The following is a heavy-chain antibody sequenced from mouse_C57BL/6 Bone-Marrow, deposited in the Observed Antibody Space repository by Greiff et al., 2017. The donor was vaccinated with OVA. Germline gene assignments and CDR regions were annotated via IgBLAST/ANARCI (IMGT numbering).Heavy chain of an antibody. CDR2: IDPSDSYT. V-gene: IGHV1-59*01. CDR1: GYTFTSYW. CDR3: ARKVMGYGDGAFDY. J-gene: IGHJ2*01. Sequence: QVQLQQPGAELVRPGPSVKLSCKASGYTFTSYWMHWVKQRPGQGLEWIGVIDPSDSYTNYNQKFKGKATLTVDTSSSTAYMQLSSLTSEDSAVYYCARKVMGYGDGAFDYWGQGTTLTVSS. D-gene: IGHD2-2*01.